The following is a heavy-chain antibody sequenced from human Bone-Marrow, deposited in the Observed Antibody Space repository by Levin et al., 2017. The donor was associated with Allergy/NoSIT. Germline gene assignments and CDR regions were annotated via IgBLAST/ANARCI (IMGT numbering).Heavy chain of an antibody. J-gene: IGHJ5*02. CDR3: ATRGSFDA. D-gene: IGHD1-26*01. Sequence: GGSLRLSCAASGFTFSSYGVHWVRQAPGKGLEWVALITSEGSNKFYADSVKGRFTVSRDNSKNTLSLQMNSLRTDDTAVYYCATRGSFDAWGQGTLVTVSS. V-gene: IGHV3-30*03. CDR1: GFTFSSYG. CDR2: ITSEGSNK.